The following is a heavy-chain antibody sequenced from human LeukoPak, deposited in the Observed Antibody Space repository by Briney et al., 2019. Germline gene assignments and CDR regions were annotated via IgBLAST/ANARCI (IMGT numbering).Heavy chain of an antibody. Sequence: PGGSLRLSCAASGFTFSNYGMDWVRQTPGKGLEWVAVIRYDGNIQYYADSVKGRFTISRDNSKNTLYLQVNSLRAEDSAVYYCARDPGYYDFWSGYHNPLYYYGMDVWGQGTTVTVSS. CDR1: GFTFSNYG. CDR2: IRYDGNIQ. V-gene: IGHV3-33*01. J-gene: IGHJ6*02. CDR3: ARDPGYYDFWSGYHNPLYYYGMDV. D-gene: IGHD3-3*01.